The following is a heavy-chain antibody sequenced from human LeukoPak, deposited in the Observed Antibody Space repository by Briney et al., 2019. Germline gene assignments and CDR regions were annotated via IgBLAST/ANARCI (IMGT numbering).Heavy chain of an antibody. J-gene: IGHJ4*02. CDR2: IYYSGST. CDR1: GGSISSYY. Sequence: SETLSLTCTVSGGSISSYYWSWIRQPPGKGLEWIGYIYYSGSTNYNPSLKSRVIISVDTSKNQFSLKLSSVTAADTAVYYCARGLRYFDWLPSYYFDYWGQGTLVTVSS. CDR3: ARGLRYFDWLPSYYFDY. D-gene: IGHD3-9*01. V-gene: IGHV4-59*12.